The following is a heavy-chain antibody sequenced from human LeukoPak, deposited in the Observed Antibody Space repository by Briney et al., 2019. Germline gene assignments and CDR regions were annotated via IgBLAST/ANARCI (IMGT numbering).Heavy chain of an antibody. CDR2: ISHDGSNK. CDR1: GFTLSDFA. Sequence: GGSLRLSCAASGFTLSDFAIHWVRQAPGKGLEWAASISHDGSNKFYANSMGGRFTVSRDNSKNMVYLQMNSLRPEDTALYYCARDRMSGGGYSSYFDYWGQGALVTVSS. V-gene: IGHV3-30-3*01. J-gene: IGHJ4*02. CDR3: ARDRMSGGGYSSYFDY. D-gene: IGHD5-18*01.